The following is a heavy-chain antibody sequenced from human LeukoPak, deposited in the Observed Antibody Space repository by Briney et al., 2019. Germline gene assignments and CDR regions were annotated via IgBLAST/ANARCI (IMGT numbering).Heavy chain of an antibody. D-gene: IGHD1-26*01. J-gene: IGHJ4*02. CDR2: IYPGDSDT. CDR1: GYSFTNYW. V-gene: IGHV5-51*01. Sequence: GESLKISCKGSGYSFTNYWIGWVRQMPGKGLEWMGIIYPGDSDTTYSPSFQGQVTISADKSISTAYLQWSSLKASDTAMYYCARQTIVGTSVPAYWGQGTQVTVSS. CDR3: ARQTIVGTSVPAY.